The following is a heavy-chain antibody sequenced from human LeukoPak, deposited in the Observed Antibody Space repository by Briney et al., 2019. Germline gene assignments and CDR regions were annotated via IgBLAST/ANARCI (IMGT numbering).Heavy chain of an antibody. J-gene: IGHJ3*02. V-gene: IGHV3-23*01. D-gene: IGHD2-2*01. CDR1: GFTFSSYA. CDR3: AKPEPYCSSTSCYRGRNDAFDI. CDR2: ISGSGGST. Sequence: GGSLRLSCAASGFTFSSYAMSWVRQAPGKGLEWVSAISGSGGSTYYADSVEGRFTISRDNSKNTLYLQMNSLRAEDTAVYYCAKPEPYCSSTSCYRGRNDAFDIWGQGTMVTVSS.